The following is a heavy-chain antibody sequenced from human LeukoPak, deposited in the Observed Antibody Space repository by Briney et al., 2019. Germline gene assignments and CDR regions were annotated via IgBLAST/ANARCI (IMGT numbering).Heavy chain of an antibody. CDR1: GFTFSSYS. Sequence: GGSLRLSCAASGFTFSSYSMNWVRQAPGKGLEWVSSISSSSSYIYYADSVKGRFTISRDNAMNSLYLQMNSLRAEDTAVYYCARDEAVGASDYWGQGTLVTVSS. CDR2: ISSSSSYI. D-gene: IGHD1-26*01. V-gene: IGHV3-21*01. CDR3: ARDEAVGASDY. J-gene: IGHJ4*02.